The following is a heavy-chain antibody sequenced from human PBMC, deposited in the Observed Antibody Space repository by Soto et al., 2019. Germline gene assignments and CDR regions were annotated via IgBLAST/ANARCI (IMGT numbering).Heavy chain of an antibody. J-gene: IGHJ6*02. V-gene: IGHV2-5*02. CDR3: VQSRCGGDCLQSYSSHSYYGLDV. Sequence: GSGPTLVNPTQTLTLTCTFSGFSLSTTGVGVGWIRQPPGKALEWLALIYCDDDKRYNPSLKSRLTITKDTSKNQVVLTITNMDPVDTATYYCVQSRCGGDCLQSYSSHSYYGLDVWGQGTTVTVSS. D-gene: IGHD2-21*01. CDR2: IYCDDDK. CDR1: GFSLSTTGVG.